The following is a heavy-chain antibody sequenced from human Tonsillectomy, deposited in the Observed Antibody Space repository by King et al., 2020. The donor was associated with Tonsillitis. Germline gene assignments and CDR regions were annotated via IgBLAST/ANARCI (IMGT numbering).Heavy chain of an antibody. CDR2: IYPGDSDT. J-gene: IGHJ4*02. D-gene: IGHD2-15*01. CDR1: GYSFTSYW. V-gene: IGHV5-51*01. Sequence: VQLVESGAEVKKPGESLKISCKGSGYSFTSYWIGWVRQMPGKGLEWMGIIYPGDSDTRYSQSFQGQVTISADKSISTAYLQWSSLKASDTAMYYCARQEVVVVAATKLRELDYWGQGPLVTVSS. CDR3: ARQEVVVVAATKLRELDY.